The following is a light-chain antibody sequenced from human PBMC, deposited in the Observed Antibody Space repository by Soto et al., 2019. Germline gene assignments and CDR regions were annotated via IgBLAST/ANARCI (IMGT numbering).Light chain of an antibody. CDR3: QQYNNWPTWT. Sequence: EIGLTQSPAILSVSTGERATLSCRASQSISRSLAWYQQKPGQAPRLLISDASTRATGIPARFSGSGSGTDFTLTISYLEPEDFAVYYCQQYNNWPTWTFGQGTKVDIK. V-gene: IGKV3-15*01. CDR1: QSISRS. J-gene: IGKJ1*01. CDR2: DAS.